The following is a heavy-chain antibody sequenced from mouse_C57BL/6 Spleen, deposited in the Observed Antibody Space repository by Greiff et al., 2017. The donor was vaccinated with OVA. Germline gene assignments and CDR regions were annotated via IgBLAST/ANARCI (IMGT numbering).Heavy chain of an antibody. Sequence: QVQLQQPGAELVKPGASVKLSCKASGYTFTSYWMHWVKQRPGQGLEWIGMIHTNSGSSNYNEKFKSKATLPVDKSSSTASMQLSSLTSDDAAVYYSARGYDYSSSPAYWGQGTLGTVSA. D-gene: IGHD2-5*01. CDR3: ARGYDYSSSPAY. J-gene: IGHJ3*01. V-gene: IGHV1-64*01. CDR1: GYTFTSYW. CDR2: IHTNSGSS.